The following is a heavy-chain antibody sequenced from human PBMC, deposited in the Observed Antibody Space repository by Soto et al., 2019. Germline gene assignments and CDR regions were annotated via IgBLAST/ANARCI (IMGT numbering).Heavy chain of an antibody. CDR2: INPNSGGT. Sequence: ASVKVSCKASGYTFTGYYMHWVRQAPGQGLEWMGWINPNSGGTNYAQKFQGWVTMTRDTSISTAYMELSRLRSDDTAVYYCARDSRDCSSTSCQRYFDYWGQGTLVTVSS. CDR1: GYTFTGYY. V-gene: IGHV1-2*04. D-gene: IGHD2-2*01. CDR3: ARDSRDCSSTSCQRYFDY. J-gene: IGHJ4*02.